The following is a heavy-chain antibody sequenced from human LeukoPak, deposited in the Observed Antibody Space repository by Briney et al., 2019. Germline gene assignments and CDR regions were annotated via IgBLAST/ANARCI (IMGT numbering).Heavy chain of an antibody. D-gene: IGHD6-6*01. CDR2: VYYNGST. CDR1: GDSISSNNYS. J-gene: IGHJ4*02. CDR3: VKSSFAATNIYSYFDY. Sequence: PSEALPLTCTVSGDSISSNNYSWGWIRQPPGKGLEWIGSVYYNGSTYYNPSLKSRVTISVDTSKNQISLKLSSVTAADTAVYYCVKSSFAATNIYSYFDYWGQGTLVTVSS. V-gene: IGHV4-39*07.